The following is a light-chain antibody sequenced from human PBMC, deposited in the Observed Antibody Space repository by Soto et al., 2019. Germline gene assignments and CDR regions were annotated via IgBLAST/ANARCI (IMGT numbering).Light chain of an antibody. V-gene: IGKV1-27*01. CDR3: QKYNSAPLT. Sequence: DIQMTQSPSSLSSSFGDKVTITCRASQGIGVYLAWFQQKPGNAPKLLIYAASTLQSGVPSRFSGSGSGTDFTLTISSLQPEDVATYYCQKYNSAPLTFGGGTKVDIK. CDR2: AAS. CDR1: QGIGVY. J-gene: IGKJ4*01.